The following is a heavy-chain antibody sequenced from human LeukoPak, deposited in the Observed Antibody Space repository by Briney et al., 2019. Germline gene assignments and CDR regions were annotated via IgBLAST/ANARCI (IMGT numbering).Heavy chain of an antibody. CDR3: ARDGSGSYVYWFDP. Sequence: SETLSLTCTVSGYSISSGYYWGWIRQPPRKGLEWIGSIYHSGSTYYNPSLKSRVTISVDTSKNQFSLKLSSVTAADTAVYYCARDGSGSYVYWFDPWGQGTLVTVSS. D-gene: IGHD1-26*01. J-gene: IGHJ5*02. CDR1: GYSISSGYY. V-gene: IGHV4-38-2*02. CDR2: IYHSGST.